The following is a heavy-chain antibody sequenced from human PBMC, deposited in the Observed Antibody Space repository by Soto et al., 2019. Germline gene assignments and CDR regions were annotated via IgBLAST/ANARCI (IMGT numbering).Heavy chain of an antibody. CDR3: AKEKHVLRFLERYNWFDP. D-gene: IGHD3-3*01. V-gene: IGHV3-30*18. Sequence: PGGSLRLSCAASGFTFSDYGMQWFRQAPGKGLEWVAVISYDGSNKYYADSVKGRFTISRDNSKNTLYLQMNSLRAEDTAVYYCAKEKHVLRFLERYNWFDPWGQGTLVTVSS. CDR1: GFTFSDYG. J-gene: IGHJ5*02. CDR2: ISYDGSNK.